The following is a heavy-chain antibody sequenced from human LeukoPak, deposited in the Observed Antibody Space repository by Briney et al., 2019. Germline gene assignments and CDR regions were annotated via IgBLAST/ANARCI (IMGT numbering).Heavy chain of an antibody. J-gene: IGHJ6*03. CDR3: ARDRNRYMDV. CDR1: GGSISSYY. D-gene: IGHD2/OR15-2a*01. Sequence: SETLSLTCTVSGGSISSYYWSGIRQSPGKGLEWIGYIYYRGSTDNNPSLKGRVTISVDTSKNQFSLKLSSVTAADTAVYYCARDRNRYMDVWGKGTTVTVSS. CDR2: IYYRGST. V-gene: IGHV4-59*01.